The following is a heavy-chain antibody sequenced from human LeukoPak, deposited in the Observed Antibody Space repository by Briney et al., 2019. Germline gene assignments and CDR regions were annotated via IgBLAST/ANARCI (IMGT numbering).Heavy chain of an antibody. J-gene: IGHJ4*02. D-gene: IGHD5-24*01. CDR2: ISSSGSTI. V-gene: IGHV3-48*03. Sequence: GGSLRLSCAASGFTFSSYEMNWVRQAPGKGLDWVSYISSSGSTIYYADSVKGRFTISRDNAKNSLYLQMNSLRAEDTAVYYCAREEMATQSPGVSDYWGQGTLVTVSS. CDR1: GFTFSSYE. CDR3: AREEMATQSPGVSDY.